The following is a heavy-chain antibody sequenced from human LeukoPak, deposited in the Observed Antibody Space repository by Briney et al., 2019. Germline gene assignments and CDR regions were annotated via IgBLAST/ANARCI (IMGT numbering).Heavy chain of an antibody. CDR1: GFTFSSYA. CDR2: ISSNGGST. V-gene: IGHV3-64*01. D-gene: IGHD4-23*01. CDR3: AKDYGGNSWYFDY. Sequence: PGGSLRLSCAASGFTFSSYAMHWVRQAPGKGLEYVSAISSNGGSTYYANPVKGRFTISRDNSKNTLYLQMGSLRAEDMAVYYCAKDYGGNSWYFDYWGQGTLVTVSS. J-gene: IGHJ4*02.